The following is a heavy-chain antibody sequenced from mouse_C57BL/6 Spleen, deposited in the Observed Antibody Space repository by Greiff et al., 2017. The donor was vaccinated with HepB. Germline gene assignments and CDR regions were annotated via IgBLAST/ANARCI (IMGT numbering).Heavy chain of an antibody. CDR1: GYTFTSYW. Sequence: VQLQQSGAELVRPGTSVKLSCKASGYTFTSYWMHWVKQRPGQGLEWIGVIDPSDSYTNYNQKFKGKATLTVDTSSSTAYMQLSSLTSEDSAVYYCAREDYYGSSLSFDYWGQGTTLTVSS. V-gene: IGHV1-59*01. D-gene: IGHD1-1*01. J-gene: IGHJ2*01. CDR3: AREDYYGSSLSFDY. CDR2: IDPSDSYT.